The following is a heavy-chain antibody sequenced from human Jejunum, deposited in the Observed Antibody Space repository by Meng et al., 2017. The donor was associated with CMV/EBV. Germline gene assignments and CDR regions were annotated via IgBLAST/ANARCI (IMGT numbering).Heavy chain of an antibody. Sequence: QVQMVQSGSELRKPGSSVKVSCKTSGDTFSGHGISWLRQAPGQGLEWMGGIIPIFDSTNSVQKFQGRVTITADESTSTVYMDLKSLRYEDTAVYFCARDDPYANGRGSGYWGRGTLVTVSS. CDR2: IIPIFDST. CDR3: ARDDPYANGRGSGY. J-gene: IGHJ4*02. CDR1: GDTFSGHG. V-gene: IGHV1-69*12. D-gene: IGHD1-26*01.